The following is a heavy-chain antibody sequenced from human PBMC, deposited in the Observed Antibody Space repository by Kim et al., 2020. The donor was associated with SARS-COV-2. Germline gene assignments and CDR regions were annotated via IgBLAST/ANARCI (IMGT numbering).Heavy chain of an antibody. Sequence: GGSLRLSCAASGFTFSSYSMNWVRQAPGKGLEWVSSISSSSSYIYYADSVKGRFTISRDNAKNSLYLQMNSLRAEDTAVYYCARDLGLDNWGGYYYGMDVWGQGTTVTVSS. CDR3: ARDLGLDNWGGYYYGMDV. CDR1: GFTFSSYS. V-gene: IGHV3-21*01. CDR2: ISSSSSYI. J-gene: IGHJ6*02. D-gene: IGHD7-27*01.